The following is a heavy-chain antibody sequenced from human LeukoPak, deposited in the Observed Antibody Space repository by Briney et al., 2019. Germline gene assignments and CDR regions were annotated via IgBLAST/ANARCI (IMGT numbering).Heavy chain of an antibody. CDR1: GFTVSSNY. CDR2: IYYAGST. V-gene: IGHV4-59*08. CDR3: ARNGEWLSFSEN. J-gene: IGHJ4*02. Sequence: GSLRLSCAASGFTVSSNYMSWIRQPPGKGLEWIGYIYYAGSTKYNPSLKSRVTISVDTSKNQFSLKLSSVTAADTAVYYCARNGEWLSFSENWGQGILVTVSS. D-gene: IGHD3-3*01.